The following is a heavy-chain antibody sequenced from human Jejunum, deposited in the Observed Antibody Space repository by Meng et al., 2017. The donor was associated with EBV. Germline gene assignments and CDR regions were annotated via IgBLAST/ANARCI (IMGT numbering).Heavy chain of an antibody. CDR3: ARLIVDPIDNWFDP. J-gene: IGHJ5*02. CDR1: GESLSKYY. Sequence: QVQIQEWGAGLLKPSETLSLICTVYGESLSKYYWSWIRQPPGKGPQWIGEMNHDGRANYNPSLKSRVTMSVDTSKNQVSLKLSSVTAADTAIYYCARLIVDPIDNWFDPWGHGPLVTVSS. V-gene: IGHV4-34*01. CDR2: MNHDGRA. D-gene: IGHD2-8*01.